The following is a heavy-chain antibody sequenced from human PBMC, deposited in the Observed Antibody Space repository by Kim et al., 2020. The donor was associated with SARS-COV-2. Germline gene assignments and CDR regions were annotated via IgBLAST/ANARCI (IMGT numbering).Heavy chain of an antibody. CDR3: AREEGVTMIVGLRGAFDI. CDR2: INSDGSST. Sequence: GGSLRLSCAASGFTFSSYWMHWVRQAPGKGLVWVSRINSDGSSTSYADSVKGRFTISRDNAKNTLYLQMNSLRAEDTAVYYCAREEGVTMIVGLRGAFDIWGQGTMVTVSS. J-gene: IGHJ3*02. CDR1: GFTFSSYW. D-gene: IGHD3-22*01. V-gene: IGHV3-74*01.